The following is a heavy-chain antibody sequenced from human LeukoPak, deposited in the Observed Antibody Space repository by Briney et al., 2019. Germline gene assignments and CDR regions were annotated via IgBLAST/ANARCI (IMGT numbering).Heavy chain of an antibody. CDR2: IYPGDSDT. J-gene: IGHJ6*02. V-gene: IGHV5-51*01. CDR1: GYSFTSYW. Sequence: GESLKISCKGSGYSFTSYWIGWVRQMPGKGLEWMGIIYPGDSDTRYSPSFQGQVTISADKSIGTAYLQWSSLKALDTAMYYCARQGKGYYYGMDVWGQGTTVTVSS. CDR3: ARQGKGYYYGMDV.